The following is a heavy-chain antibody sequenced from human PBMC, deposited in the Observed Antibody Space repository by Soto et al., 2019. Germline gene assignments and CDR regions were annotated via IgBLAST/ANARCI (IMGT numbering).Heavy chain of an antibody. Sequence: PGGSLRLSCAASGFTFSSYSMNWVRQAPGKGLEWVSSISSSSSYIYYADSVKGRFTISRDNAQNSLYLQMNSLRAEDTAVYYCARGSKIVVVPAAISSGYYYYGMDVWGQGTTVTVSS. CDR3: ARGSKIVVVPAAISSGYYYYGMDV. D-gene: IGHD2-2*02. V-gene: IGHV3-21*01. CDR2: ISSSSSYI. J-gene: IGHJ6*02. CDR1: GFTFSSYS.